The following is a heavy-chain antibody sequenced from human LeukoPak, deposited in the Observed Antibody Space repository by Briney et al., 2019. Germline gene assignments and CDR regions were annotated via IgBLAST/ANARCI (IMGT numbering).Heavy chain of an antibody. J-gene: IGHJ5*02. CDR2: IDYSGST. CDR1: AGSLSSKY. Sequence: PSETLSLTCTVSAGSLSSKYWSWIRQPQGKGLEWIGYIDYSGSTNYNPSLKSRVTISVDTSKKQFSLKLSSVTAVDTAVYYCARYVYGSGSYYNWFDPWGQGTLVTVSS. D-gene: IGHD3-10*01. V-gene: IGHV4-59*01. CDR3: ARYVYGSGSYYNWFDP.